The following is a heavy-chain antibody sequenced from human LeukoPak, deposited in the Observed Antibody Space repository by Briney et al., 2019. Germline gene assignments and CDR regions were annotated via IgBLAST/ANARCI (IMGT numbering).Heavy chain of an antibody. CDR3: AKEPREYCSSTSCPNWIDP. J-gene: IGHJ5*02. CDR2: ISASGGTT. CDR1: GFTFSSYA. V-gene: IGHV3-23*01. D-gene: IGHD2-2*01. Sequence: GGSLRLSCAASGFTFSSYAMSWVRQTPGKGLEWVSAISASGGTTYYADSVKGRFTISRDNSKNTLYLQMSSLRAEDTAVYYCAKEPREYCSSTSCPNWIDPWGQGTLVTVSS.